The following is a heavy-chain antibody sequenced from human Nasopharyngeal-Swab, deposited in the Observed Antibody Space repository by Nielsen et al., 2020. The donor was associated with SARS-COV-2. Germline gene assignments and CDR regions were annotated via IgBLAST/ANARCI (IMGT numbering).Heavy chain of an antibody. CDR1: GFIFTTNA. D-gene: IGHD6-13*01. V-gene: IGHV3-23*03. CDR2: IYSGSRSR. CDR3: AKDGAAAVGWFNWFDP. Sequence: GESLKISCAASGFIFTTNAMTWVRQGQGKGLEWVSVIYSGSRSRYYADSVKGRFTISRDNAKNSLFLQMNSLRDEDTAVYYCAKDGAAAVGWFNWFDPWGQGTLVTVSS. J-gene: IGHJ5*02.